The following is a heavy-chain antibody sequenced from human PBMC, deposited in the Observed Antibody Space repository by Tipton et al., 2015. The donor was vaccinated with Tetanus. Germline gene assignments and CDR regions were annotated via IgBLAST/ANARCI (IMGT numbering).Heavy chain of an antibody. CDR3: AKAFVYYNGMDV. V-gene: IGHV3-74*01. CDR1: GFTFSSDW. D-gene: IGHD3-10*01. Sequence: SLRLSCAASGFTFSSDWMHWVRQVPGKGLVWVSRINNDGSSTNYADSVKGRFTISRDNAKNPLYLQMNNLRDEDTAIYYCAKAFVYYNGMDVWGQGTTVIVSS. J-gene: IGHJ6*02. CDR2: INNDGSST.